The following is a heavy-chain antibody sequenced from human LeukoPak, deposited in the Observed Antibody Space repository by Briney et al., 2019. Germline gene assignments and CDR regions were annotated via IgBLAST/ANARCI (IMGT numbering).Heavy chain of an antibody. Sequence: PSETLSLTCSVFGGSISSSDYYWSWVRQPPGKGLEWIGEIYHSGSTNYNPSLKSRVTISVDKSKNQFSLKLSSVTAADTAVYYCARDKQDAFDIWGQGTMVTVSS. CDR2: IYHSGST. D-gene: IGHD6-13*01. CDR3: ARDKQDAFDI. V-gene: IGHV4-4*02. J-gene: IGHJ3*02. CDR1: GGSISSSDYY.